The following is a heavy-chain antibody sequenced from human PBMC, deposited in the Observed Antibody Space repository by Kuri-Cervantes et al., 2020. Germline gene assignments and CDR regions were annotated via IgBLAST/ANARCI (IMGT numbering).Heavy chain of an antibody. Sequence: GESLKISCAASGFTFSTYWMSWVRQAPGKGLEWVANIKQDGSEKYYVDSVKGRFTISRDNAKNSLYLQMNSLRAEDTAVYYCARAVVVPAAPKHGAFDIWGQGTMVTVSS. D-gene: IGHD2-2*01. V-gene: IGHV3-7*03. J-gene: IGHJ3*02. CDR3: ARAVVVPAAPKHGAFDI. CDR2: IKQDGSEK. CDR1: GFTFSTYW.